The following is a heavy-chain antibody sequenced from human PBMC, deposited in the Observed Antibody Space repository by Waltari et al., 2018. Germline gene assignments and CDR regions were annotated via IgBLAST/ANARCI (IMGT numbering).Heavy chain of an antibody. CDR3: ASGWVDGGFFDY. V-gene: IGHV4-38-2*01. CDR1: GYSISSGYY. D-gene: IGHD1-26*01. J-gene: IGHJ4*02. Sequence: QVQLQESGPGLVKPSETLSLTCAVSGYSISSGYYWGWIRQPPGKGLEWIGSIYHSGSTYYNPSLKSRVTISVDTSKNQFSLKLSSVTAADTAVYYCASGWVDGGFFDYWGQGTLVTVSS. CDR2: IYHSGST.